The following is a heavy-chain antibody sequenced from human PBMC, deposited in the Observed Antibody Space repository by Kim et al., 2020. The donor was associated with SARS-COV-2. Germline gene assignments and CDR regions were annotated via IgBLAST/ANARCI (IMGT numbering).Heavy chain of an antibody. J-gene: IGHJ6*02. CDR3: ARVTYCSSTSCYLFYYYYYGMDV. D-gene: IGHD2-2*01. CDR2: INSDGSST. Sequence: LSLTCAASGFTFSSYWMHWVRQAPGKGLVWVSRINSDGSSTSYADSVKGRFTISRDNAKNTLYLQMNSLRAEDTAVYYCARVTYCSSTSCYLFYYYYYGMDVWGQGTTVTVSS. CDR1: GFTFSSYW. V-gene: IGHV3-74*01.